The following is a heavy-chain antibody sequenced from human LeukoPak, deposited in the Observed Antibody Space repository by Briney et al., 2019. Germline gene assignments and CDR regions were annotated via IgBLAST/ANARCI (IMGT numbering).Heavy chain of an antibody. V-gene: IGHV3-7*01. CDR3: ARAAGTTPSDY. Sequence: PGGSLRLSCAASGFIFSRYRMSWVRQAPGKGLEWVANIKEDGSEKYYVDSVKGRFTISRDNAKNLLYLQMNSLRAEDTAVYYCARAAGTTPSDYWGQGTLVTVSS. J-gene: IGHJ4*02. CDR1: GFIFSRYR. CDR2: IKEDGSEK. D-gene: IGHD1-7*01.